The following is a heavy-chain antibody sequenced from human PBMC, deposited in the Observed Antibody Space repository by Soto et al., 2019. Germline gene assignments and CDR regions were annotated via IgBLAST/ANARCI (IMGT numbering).Heavy chain of an antibody. CDR2: ISYDGSNK. J-gene: IGHJ4*02. CDR3: AREASYYYDSTGYYYATYFDY. CDR1: GFTFSSYA. D-gene: IGHD3-22*01. V-gene: IGHV3-30-3*01. Sequence: GGSLRLSCAASGFTFSSYAMHWVRQAPGKGLEWVAVISYDGSNKYYADSVKGRFTISRDNSKNTLYLQMNSRRAEDTAVYYCAREASYYYDSTGYYYATYFDYWGQGTLVTVSS.